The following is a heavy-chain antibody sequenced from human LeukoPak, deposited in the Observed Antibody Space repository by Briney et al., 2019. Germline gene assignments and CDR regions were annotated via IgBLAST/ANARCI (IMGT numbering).Heavy chain of an antibody. J-gene: IGHJ2*01. D-gene: IGHD1-26*01. CDR3: ARSPKWSGSYYGGALNWYFDL. Sequence: PSETLSLTCTVSGGSISSGSYYWSWIRQPAGKGLEWIGRIYTSGSTNYNPSLRSRVTISVDTSKNQFSLKLSSVTAADTAVYYCARSPKWSGSYYGGALNWYFDLWGRGTLVTVSS. V-gene: IGHV4-61*02. CDR1: GGSISSGSYY. CDR2: IYTSGST.